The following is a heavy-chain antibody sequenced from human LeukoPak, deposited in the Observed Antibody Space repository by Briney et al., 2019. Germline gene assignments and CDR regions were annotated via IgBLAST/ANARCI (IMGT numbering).Heavy chain of an antibody. CDR3: ATALYYYDSSGSYFDY. V-gene: IGHV1-69*13. CDR1: GGTFIKYT. Sequence: ASVKVSCKASGGTFIKYTISWVRQRPGQGLEWMGGITPLFGTAKYAQKFQGRVTVTADESASTAYMELSSLRSEDTAVYYCATALYYYDSSGSYFDYWGQGTLVTVSS. J-gene: IGHJ4*02. D-gene: IGHD3-22*01. CDR2: ITPLFGTA.